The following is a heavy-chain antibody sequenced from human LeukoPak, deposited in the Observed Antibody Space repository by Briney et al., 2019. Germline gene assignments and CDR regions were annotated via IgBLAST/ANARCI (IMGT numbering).Heavy chain of an antibody. CDR2: IYYSGST. D-gene: IGHD2-2*02. J-gene: IGHJ5*02. CDR1: GGSISSGGYY. Sequence: SETLSLTCTVSGGSISSGGYYWSWIRQHPGKGLEWIGYIYYSGSTYYNPSLKSRVTISVDTSKNQFSLKLGSVTAADTAVYYCARGLPAAIPVSWFDPWGQGTLVTVSS. CDR3: ARGLPAAIPVSWFDP. V-gene: IGHV4-31*03.